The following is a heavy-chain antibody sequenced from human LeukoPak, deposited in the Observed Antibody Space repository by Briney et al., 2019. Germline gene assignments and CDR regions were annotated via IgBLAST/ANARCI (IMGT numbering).Heavy chain of an antibody. Sequence: SQTLSLTCTVSGGSISSGDYYWRWIRQPPGRGLEWIVYIYYSGSTYYNPSRKSRVTISVNTSKNQFSLKLSSVTAADTAVYYCARASYYYGSGSHDYWGQGTLVTVSS. J-gene: IGHJ4*02. CDR2: IYYSGST. CDR1: GGSISSGDYY. CDR3: ARASYYYGSGSHDY. D-gene: IGHD3-10*01. V-gene: IGHV4-30-4*01.